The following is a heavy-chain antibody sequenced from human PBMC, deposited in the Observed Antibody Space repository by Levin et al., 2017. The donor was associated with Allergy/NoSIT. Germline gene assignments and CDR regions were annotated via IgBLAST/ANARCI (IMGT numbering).Heavy chain of an antibody. J-gene: IGHJ4*02. V-gene: IGHV5-51*01. D-gene: IGHD5-12*01. CDR2: IYPGDSDT. Sequence: VASVKVSCKGSGYSFTSYWIGWVRQMPGKGLEWMGIIYPGDSDTRYSPSFQGQVTISADKSISTAYLQWSSLRASDTAMYYCARAPPGGGSGDSGFDYWGQGTLVTVSS. CDR3: ARAPPGGGSGDSGFDY. CDR1: GYSFTSYW.